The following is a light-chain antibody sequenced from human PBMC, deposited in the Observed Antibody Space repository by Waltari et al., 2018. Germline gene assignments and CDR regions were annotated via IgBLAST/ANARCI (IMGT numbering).Light chain of an antibody. CDR2: AAS. V-gene: IGKV3-20*01. CDR3: HQYGSSPNT. Sequence: EIVLTQSPGTLSLSPGERATLSCRASQSVSSNYLAWYQQKPGQAPRLLIYAASRRATGIPDRVSGIGSGTDFTLTISRLEPEDFAVYYCHQYGSSPNTFGQGTKLDIK. CDR1: QSVSSNY. J-gene: IGKJ2*01.